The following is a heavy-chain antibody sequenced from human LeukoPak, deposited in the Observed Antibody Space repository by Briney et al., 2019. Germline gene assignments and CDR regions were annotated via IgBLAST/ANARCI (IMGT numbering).Heavy chain of an antibody. D-gene: IGHD2-15*01. CDR2: SNPSGGST. J-gene: IGHJ6*03. CDR1: GATFTSYY. CDR3: AREKLLSCSGGSCYEYYYYYYYMDV. Sequence: VASVKVFCKASGATFTSYYMHWVRQAPGQGLEWMGISNPSGGSTSFAQKFQGRVTMTRDMSTSTVYMELSSLRSEDTAVYYCAREKLLSCSGGSCYEYYYYYYYMDVWGKGTTVTVSS. V-gene: IGHV1-46*01.